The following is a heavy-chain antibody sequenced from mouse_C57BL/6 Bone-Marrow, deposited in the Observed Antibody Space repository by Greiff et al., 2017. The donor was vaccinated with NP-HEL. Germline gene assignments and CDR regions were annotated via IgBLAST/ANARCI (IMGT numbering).Heavy chain of an antibody. CDR3: TTVYYGSSLYAMDY. D-gene: IGHD1-1*01. J-gene: IGHJ4*01. V-gene: IGHV14-4*01. Sequence: DVKLQESGAELVRPGASVKLSCTASGFNIKDDYMHWVKQRPEQGLEWIGWIDPENGDTEYASKFQGKATITADTSSNTAYLQLSSLTSEDTAVYYCTTVYYGSSLYAMDYWGQGTSVTVSS. CDR1: GFNIKDDY. CDR2: IDPENGDT.